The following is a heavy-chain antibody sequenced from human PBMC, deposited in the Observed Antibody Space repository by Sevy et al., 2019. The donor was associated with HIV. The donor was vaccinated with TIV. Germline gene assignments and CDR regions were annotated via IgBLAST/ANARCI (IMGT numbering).Heavy chain of an antibody. Sequence: GGSLRLSCSTFGFTFSNYGMHWVRQAPGRGLEWVAAIFSDGNYQYYADSVKGRVTISRDNSKNKRYLQMSSLRADDTAMYYCARESGSGWYVDSWGRGTLVTVSS. CDR1: GFTFSNYG. V-gene: IGHV3-33*08. CDR2: IFSDGNYQ. J-gene: IGHJ4*02. CDR3: ARESGSGWYVDS. D-gene: IGHD6-19*01.